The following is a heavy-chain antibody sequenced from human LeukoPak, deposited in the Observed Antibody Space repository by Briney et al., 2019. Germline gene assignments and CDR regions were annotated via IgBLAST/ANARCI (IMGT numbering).Heavy chain of an antibody. Sequence: ASVKVSCGASGYIFTSYAIHWVRQGPGQRLEWMGWINAGNGNTKYSQEFQGRVTITRDTSASTAYMELNSLTSEDMAVYYCARGKDSDTYYFSWFDPWGQGTLVTVSS. V-gene: IGHV1-3*03. J-gene: IGHJ5*02. CDR3: ARGKDSDTYYFSWFDP. CDR1: GYIFTSYA. D-gene: IGHD1-26*01. CDR2: INAGNGNT.